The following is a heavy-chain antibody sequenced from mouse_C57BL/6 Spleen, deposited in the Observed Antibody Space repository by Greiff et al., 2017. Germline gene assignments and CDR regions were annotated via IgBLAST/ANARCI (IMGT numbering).Heavy chain of an antibody. D-gene: IGHD5-1*01. CDR3: TRGNEYSTLDD. CDR1: GFTFSSYA. CDR2: ISSGGDYI. V-gene: IGHV5-9-1*02. J-gene: IGHJ2*01. Sequence: EVKLVESGAGLVKPGGSLKLSCAASGFTFSSYAMSWVRQTPEKRLEWVAYISSGGDYIYYADTVQGRFTISRDNARNTRYLQMSSRKSEDTARLYCTRGNEYSTLDDWGQGTTLTVSS.